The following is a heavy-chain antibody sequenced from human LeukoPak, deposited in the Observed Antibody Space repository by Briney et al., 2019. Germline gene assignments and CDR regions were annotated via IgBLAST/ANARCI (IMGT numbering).Heavy chain of an antibody. D-gene: IGHD3-3*01. V-gene: IGHV3-21*06. Sequence: PGGSLRLSCAASGFTFSSYSINWVRQAPGKGLEWVSSISTSSSDIYYADSVKGRFTISRDNAKNSLYPQMNSLRAEDTAVHYCARDCNYNFWSGLGYYFDYWGQGTLVTVSS. CDR3: ARDCNYNFWSGLGYYFDY. J-gene: IGHJ4*02. CDR2: ISTSSSDI. CDR1: GFTFSSYS.